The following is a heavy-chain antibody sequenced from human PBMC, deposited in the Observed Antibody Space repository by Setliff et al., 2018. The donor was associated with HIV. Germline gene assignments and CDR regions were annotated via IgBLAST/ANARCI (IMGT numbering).Heavy chain of an antibody. V-gene: IGHV7-4-1*02. CDR3: ARGGHYYGSGSYYAIFDY. J-gene: IGHJ4*02. CDR2: INTNTGNP. CDR1: GYTFTSYA. Sequence: ASVKVSCKASGYTFTSYAMNWVRQAPGQGLEWMGWINTNTGNPTYAQGFTGRFVFSLDTSVSTTYLQISSLKAEDTAVYYCARGGHYYGSGSYYAIFDYWGQGTLVTVSS. D-gene: IGHD3-10*01.